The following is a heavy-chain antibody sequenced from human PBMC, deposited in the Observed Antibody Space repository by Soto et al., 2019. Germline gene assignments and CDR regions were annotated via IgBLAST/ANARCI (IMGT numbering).Heavy chain of an antibody. V-gene: IGHV3-73*01. CDR1: GFTFSGSA. CDR2: IRSKANSYAT. J-gene: IGHJ4*02. CDR3: TSEHYDFWSGYFSY. D-gene: IGHD3-3*01. Sequence: QTGGSLRLSCAASGFTFSGSAMHWVRQASGKGLEWVGRIRSKANSYATAYAASVKGRFTISRDDSKNTAYLQVNSLKTEDTAVYYCTSEHYDFWSGYFSYWGQGTLVTVSS.